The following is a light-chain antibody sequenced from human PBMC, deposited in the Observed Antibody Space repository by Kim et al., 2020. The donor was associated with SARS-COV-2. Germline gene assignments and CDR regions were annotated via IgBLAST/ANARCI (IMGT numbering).Light chain of an antibody. J-gene: IGKJ4*01. CDR3: QQYGRSSLT. CDR1: QTITGNS. Sequence: PGERATLSCRASQTITGNSLAWYQQSPGQAPRLLIYGASSRATGIPDRFSGSGSETDFTLTIDRLEPEDFAVYFCQQYGRSSLTFGGGTKVDIK. CDR2: GAS. V-gene: IGKV3-20*01.